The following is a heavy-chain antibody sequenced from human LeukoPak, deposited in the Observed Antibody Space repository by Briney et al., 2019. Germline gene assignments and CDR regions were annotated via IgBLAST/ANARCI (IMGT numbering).Heavy chain of an antibody. CDR3: ARVAWGDYYDSSGYYYGGAFDI. V-gene: IGHV3-7*01. J-gene: IGHJ3*02. CDR1: GFTFSNAW. Sequence: GGSLRLSCAASGFTFSNAWMTWVRQAPGKGLEWVANIKQDGSEKYYVDSVKGRFTISRDNAKNSLYLQMNSLRAEDTAVYYCARVAWGDYYDSSGYYYGGAFDIWGQGTMVTVSS. D-gene: IGHD3-22*01. CDR2: IKQDGSEK.